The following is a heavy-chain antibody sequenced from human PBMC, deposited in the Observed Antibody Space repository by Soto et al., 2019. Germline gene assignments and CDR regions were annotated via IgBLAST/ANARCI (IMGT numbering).Heavy chain of an antibody. CDR2: IFYTGST. V-gene: IGHV4-39*01. J-gene: IGHJ4*02. CDR1: GGSISSSSYY. Sequence: QLQLQESGPGLVKPSETLSLTCTVSGGSISSSSYYWGWIRQPPGKGLEWIGNIFYTGSTYYNPSLKSRVTISVDTSKNQFSLMLSSVTAADTAVYYCARISNYYGSGSPRYYFDYWGQGTLVTVSS. D-gene: IGHD3-10*01. CDR3: ARISNYYGSGSPRYYFDY.